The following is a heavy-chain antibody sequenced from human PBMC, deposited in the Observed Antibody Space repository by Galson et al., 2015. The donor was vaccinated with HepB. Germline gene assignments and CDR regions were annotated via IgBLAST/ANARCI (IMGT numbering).Heavy chain of an antibody. Sequence: QSGAEVKKPGASVKVSCKASGYTFTSHYMHWVRQAPGQGLEWMGIINSSGGSTSYAQKFQGRVTMTRDTSTSTVYMEVSRLRYEDTAVYYCARDQSGRLPGPEDYWGQGTLVTVSS. D-gene: IGHD1-26*01. J-gene: IGHJ4*02. CDR2: INSSGGST. CDR3: ARDQSGRLPGPEDY. CDR1: GYTFTSHY. V-gene: IGHV1-46*01.